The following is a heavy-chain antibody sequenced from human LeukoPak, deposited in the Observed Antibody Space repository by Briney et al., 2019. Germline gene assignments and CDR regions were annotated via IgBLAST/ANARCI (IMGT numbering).Heavy chain of an antibody. CDR1: GLPVSSNY. J-gene: IGHJ4*02. D-gene: IGHD4-17*01. V-gene: IGHV3-66*01. CDR2: IYTDCST. Sequence: PGGSVTLSCAPSGLPVSSNYMRWARQARGKGVEWVLYIYTDCSTSYANTVKVRFTISRDNSKNTLYLQMNSLRAEDTAVYYCASANGDLTSFAFAAFDYWGQGTLVTVSS. CDR3: ASANGDLTSFAFAAFDY.